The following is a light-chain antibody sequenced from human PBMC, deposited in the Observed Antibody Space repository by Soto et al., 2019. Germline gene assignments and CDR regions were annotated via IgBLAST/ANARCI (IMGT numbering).Light chain of an antibody. CDR1: QCISSW. J-gene: IGKJ1*01. Sequence: IHMTQYPSTLPASVGDRVTITCRASQCISSWLAWYQQKPGKATKLLIYDSSSLESGVPSGFSGSGSGTEFTLTISTLQPDDFATYYCQQYNSYPQTFGQGTKVDMK. CDR3: QQYNSYPQT. CDR2: DSS. V-gene: IGKV1-5*01.